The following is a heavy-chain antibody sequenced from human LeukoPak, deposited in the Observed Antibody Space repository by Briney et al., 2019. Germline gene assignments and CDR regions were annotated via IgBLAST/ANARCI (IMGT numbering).Heavy chain of an antibody. D-gene: IGHD3-3*01. J-gene: IGHJ4*02. Sequence: PGGSLRLSCAASGFTFSSYAMSWVRQAPGKGLEWVSAISGSGGSTYYADSVKGRFTISRDNSKNTLYLQMNSLRAEDTAVYYCAKADAIDFWSGYYHFDYWGQGTLVTVSS. CDR1: GFTFSSYA. CDR3: AKADAIDFWSGYYHFDY. CDR2: ISGSGGST. V-gene: IGHV3-23*01.